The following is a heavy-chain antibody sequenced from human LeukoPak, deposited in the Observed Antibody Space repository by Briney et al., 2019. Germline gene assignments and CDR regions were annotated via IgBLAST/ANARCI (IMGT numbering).Heavy chain of an antibody. J-gene: IGHJ4*02. CDR1: GFTVSNKY. CDR3: ARVDRQWLSDY. D-gene: IGHD6-19*01. V-gene: IGHV3-53*01. CDR2: IYSGGST. Sequence: GGSLRLSCAASGFTVSNKYMSWVRQAPGKGLERVSIIYSGGSTYYADSVKGRFTISRDNPKNTLYLQMNSLRAEDTAVYYCARVDRQWLSDYWGQGTLVTVSS.